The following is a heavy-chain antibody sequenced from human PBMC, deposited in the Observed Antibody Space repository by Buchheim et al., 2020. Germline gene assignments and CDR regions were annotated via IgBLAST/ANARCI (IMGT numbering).Heavy chain of an antibody. CDR1: GFTFSNYR. J-gene: IGHJ5*02. Sequence: EVQLVESGGNVVRPGGSLRLSCAASGFTFSNYRMNWVRQAPGKGLEWVSYISSSGSTIFYTDSVRGRFTISRDNAKNSLYLQMNSLRAEDTAVYYCARTASKYDFWSGYYTNWFDPWGQGTL. V-gene: IGHV3-48*01. D-gene: IGHD3-3*01. CDR2: ISSSGSTI. CDR3: ARTASKYDFWSGYYTNWFDP.